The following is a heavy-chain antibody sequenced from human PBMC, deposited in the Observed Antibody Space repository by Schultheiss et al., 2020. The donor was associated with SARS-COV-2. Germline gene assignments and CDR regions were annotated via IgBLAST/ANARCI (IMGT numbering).Heavy chain of an antibody. Sequence: SETLSLTCAVSGGSISSSNWWSWVRQPPGKGLEWIGEIYHSGSTNDNPSLKSRLTISVDTSKNHVSLKLSSVTAADTAVYYCARGGEWSSSWYAFDIWGQGTMVTVSS. CDR1: GGSISSSNW. D-gene: IGHD6-13*01. CDR3: ARGGEWSSSWYAFDI. V-gene: IGHV4-4*02. J-gene: IGHJ3*02. CDR2: IYHSGST.